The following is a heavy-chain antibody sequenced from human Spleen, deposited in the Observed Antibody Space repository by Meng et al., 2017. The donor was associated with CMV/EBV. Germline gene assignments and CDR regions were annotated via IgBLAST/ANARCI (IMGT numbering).Heavy chain of an antibody. Sequence: ASVQVSCKASGYTFTDYYMHWVRQAPGQGLEWLGWINTKSGGTYYGQKFQGRVTMTRDTSSSTAYMEVSRLKSDDTAIYYCARDFTATNWLDPWGQGTLVTVSS. J-gene: IGHJ5*02. D-gene: IGHD2-21*02. V-gene: IGHV1-2*02. CDR3: ARDFTATNWLDP. CDR2: INTKSGGT. CDR1: GYTFTDYY.